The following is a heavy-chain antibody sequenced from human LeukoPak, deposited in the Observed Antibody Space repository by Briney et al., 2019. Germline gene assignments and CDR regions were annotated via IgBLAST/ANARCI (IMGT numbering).Heavy chain of an antibody. CDR1: GFTFIDYD. Sequence: GGSLRLSCGASGFTFIDYDMHWVRQVIGKGLGWVSAIGIRGDTHYSGSVKGRFTISRENAESSLYLQMNSLRAEDTAVYYCARGGIQVSGIDEFDYWGQGTLVTVSS. CDR2: IGIRGDT. D-gene: IGHD6-19*01. V-gene: IGHV3-13*01. CDR3: ARGGIQVSGIDEFDY. J-gene: IGHJ4*02.